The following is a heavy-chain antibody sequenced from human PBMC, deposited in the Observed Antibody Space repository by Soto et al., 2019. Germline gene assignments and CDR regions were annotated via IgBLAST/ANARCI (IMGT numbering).Heavy chain of an antibody. CDR1: GFTFSSYS. Sequence: PGGSLRLSCAASGFTFSSYSMNWVRQAPGKGLEWVSSISSSSSYIYYADSVKGRFTISRDNAKNSLYLQMNRLRAEDTAVYYCARDSSRWGGNSLFDYWGQGTLVTVSS. CDR2: ISSSSSYI. J-gene: IGHJ4*02. V-gene: IGHV3-21*01. CDR3: ARDSSRWGGNSLFDY. D-gene: IGHD2-21*02.